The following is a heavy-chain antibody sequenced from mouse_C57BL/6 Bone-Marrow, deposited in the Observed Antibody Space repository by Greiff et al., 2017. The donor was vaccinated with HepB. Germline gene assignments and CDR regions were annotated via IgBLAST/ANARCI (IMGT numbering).Heavy chain of an antibody. V-gene: IGHV1-20*01. Sequence: VQLQQSGPELVKPGDSVKISCKASGYSFTGYFMNWVMQSHGKSLEWIGRINPYNGDTFYNQKLKGKATLTVDKSSSTAHMELRSLTSEDSAVYYCARSNGNYGYWYFDVWGTGTTVTVSS. CDR1: GYSFTGYF. CDR2: INPYNGDT. D-gene: IGHD2-1*01. CDR3: ARSNGNYGYWYFDV. J-gene: IGHJ1*03.